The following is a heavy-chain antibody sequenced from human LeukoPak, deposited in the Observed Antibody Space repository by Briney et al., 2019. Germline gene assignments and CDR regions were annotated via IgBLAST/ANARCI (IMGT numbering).Heavy chain of an antibody. CDR1: GYTFTSYY. CDR2: INPSGGST. D-gene: IGHD6-19*01. V-gene: IGHV1-46*01. Sequence: ASVKVSCKASGYTFTSYYMHWVRQPPGQGLEWMGIINPSGGSTSYAQKFQGRVTMTRDTSTSTVYMEPSSLRSEDTAVYYWARGLHSSGFGFDPWGQGTLVTVSS. CDR3: ARGLHSSGFGFDP. J-gene: IGHJ5*02.